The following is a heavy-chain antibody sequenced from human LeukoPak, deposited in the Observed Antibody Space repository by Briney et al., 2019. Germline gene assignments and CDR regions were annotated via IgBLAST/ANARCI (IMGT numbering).Heavy chain of an antibody. V-gene: IGHV4-61*01. CDR3: ARMSYDPYHDAFDI. CDR1: GGSISSSSYY. D-gene: IGHD3-22*01. Sequence: SETLSLTCTVSGGSISSSSYYWSWIRQPPGKGLEWIGYIYYSGSTNYNPSLKSRVTISVDTSKNQFSLKLSSVTAADTAVYYCARMSYDPYHDAFDIWGQGTMVTVSS. CDR2: IYYSGST. J-gene: IGHJ3*02.